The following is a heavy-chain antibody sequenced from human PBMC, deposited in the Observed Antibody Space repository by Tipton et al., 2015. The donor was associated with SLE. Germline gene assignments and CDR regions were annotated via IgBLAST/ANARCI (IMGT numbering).Heavy chain of an antibody. CDR1: GGSFSGYY. V-gene: IGHV4-34*01. Sequence: LRLSCAVYGGSFSGYYWSWIRQPPGRGLEWIGEINHSGRTNYKSSLKSRVTISVDTSKNQFSLKLSSVTAADTAVYYCARGIGAVDIWGQGKMVTVPS. CDR2: INHSGRT. J-gene: IGHJ3*02. CDR3: ARGIGAVDI.